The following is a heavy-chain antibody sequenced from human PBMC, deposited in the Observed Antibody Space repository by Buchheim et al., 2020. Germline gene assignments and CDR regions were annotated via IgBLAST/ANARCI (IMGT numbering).Heavy chain of an antibody. V-gene: IGHV3-30-3*01. CDR1: GFTFSSYA. CDR3: ARDAARYCSSTSCYGVFDY. J-gene: IGHJ4*02. Sequence: QVQLVESGGGVVQPGRSLRLSCAASGFTFSSYAMHWVRQAPGKGLEWVAVISYDGSNKYYADSVKGRFTISRDNSKNTLYLQMNSLRAEDTAVYYCARDAARYCSSTSCYGVFDYWGQGTL. CDR2: ISYDGSNK. D-gene: IGHD2-2*01.